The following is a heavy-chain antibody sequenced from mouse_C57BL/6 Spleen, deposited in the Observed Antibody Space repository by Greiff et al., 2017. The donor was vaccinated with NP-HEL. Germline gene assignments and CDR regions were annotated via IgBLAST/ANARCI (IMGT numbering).Heavy chain of an antibody. CDR2: IDPNSGGT. J-gene: IGHJ4*01. V-gene: IGHV1-72*01. CDR1: GYTFTSYW. Sequence: VKLQESGAELVKPGASVKLSCKASGYTFTSYWMHWVKQRPGRGLEWIGRIDPNSGGTKYNEKFKSKATLTVDKPSSTAYMQLSSLTSEDSAVYYCARGGLDYYGSSYVAMDYWGQGTSVTVSS. CDR3: ARGGLDYYGSSYVAMDY. D-gene: IGHD1-1*01.